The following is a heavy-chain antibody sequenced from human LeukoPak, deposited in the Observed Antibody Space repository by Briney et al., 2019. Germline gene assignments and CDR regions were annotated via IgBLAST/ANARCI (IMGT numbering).Heavy chain of an antibody. V-gene: IGHV1-69*06. CDR2: IIPIFGTA. CDR3: ARAPYGEDYFDY. CDR1: GGTFSSYA. Sequence: SVKVSCKASGGTFSSYAISWVRQAPGQGLEWMGGIIPIFGTANYAQKFQGRVTITADKSTSTAYMELSSLRSEDTAVYYCARAPYGEDYFDYWGQGTLVTVSS. J-gene: IGHJ4*02. D-gene: IGHD4-17*01.